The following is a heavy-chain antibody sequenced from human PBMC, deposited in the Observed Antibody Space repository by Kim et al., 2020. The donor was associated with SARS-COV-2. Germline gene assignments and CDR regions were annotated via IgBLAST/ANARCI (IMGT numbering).Heavy chain of an antibody. CDR3: ARDNGSGSYNWFDP. V-gene: IGHV4-31*03. J-gene: IGHJ5*02. CDR1: GGSISSGGYY. D-gene: IGHD3-10*01. CDR2: IYYSGST. Sequence: SETLSLTCTVSGGSISSGGYYWSWIRQHPGKGLEWIGYIYYSGSTYYNPSLQSRVTISVDTSKNQFSLKLSSVTAADTAVYYCARDNGSGSYNWFDPWGQGTLVTVSS.